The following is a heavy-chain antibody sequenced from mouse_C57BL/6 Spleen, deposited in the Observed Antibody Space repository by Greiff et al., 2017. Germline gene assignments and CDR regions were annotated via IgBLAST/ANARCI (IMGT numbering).Heavy chain of an antibody. J-gene: IGHJ3*01. D-gene: IGHD3-2*02. CDR2: IYPGSGST. CDR1: GYTFTSYW. Sequence: VQLQQSGAELVKPGASVKMSCKASGYTFTSYWITWVKQRPGQGLEWIGDIYPGSGSTNYNEKFKSKATLTVDPTSSTAYMQLSSLTSEDSAVYYCARGGTAQATFAYWGQGTLVTVSA. CDR3: ARGGTAQATFAY. V-gene: IGHV1-55*01.